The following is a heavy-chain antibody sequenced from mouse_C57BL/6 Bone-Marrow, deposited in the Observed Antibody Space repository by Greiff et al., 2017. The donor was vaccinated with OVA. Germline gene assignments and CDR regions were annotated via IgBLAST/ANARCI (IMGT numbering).Heavy chain of an antibody. CDR1: GYTFTSYW. CDR3: ARWLRGYLEG. D-gene: IGHD2-2*01. CDR2: IDPSDSYT. Sequence: QVQLQQPGAELVKPGASVKLSCKASGYTFTSYWMQWVKQRPGQGLEWIGEIDPSDSYTNYNQKFKGKATLTVDTSSSTAYLQLSSLTSEDSAVYYCARWLRGYLEGWGTGTTVTVSS. J-gene: IGHJ1*03. V-gene: IGHV1-50*01.